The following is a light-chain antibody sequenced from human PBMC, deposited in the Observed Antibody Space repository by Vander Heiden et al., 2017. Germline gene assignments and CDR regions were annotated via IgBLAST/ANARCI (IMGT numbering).Light chain of an antibody. J-gene: IGLJ1*01. Sequence: QSVLTQPPSVSGAPGQRVTISCTGSSSNLGAGYDVHWYQHLPGTAPNLLIYGNSNRPSGVPDRFSGSKSGTSASLAITGLQAEDEADYYCQSFDTSHYVFGTGTKVTVL. CDR2: GNS. V-gene: IGLV1-40*01. CDR1: SSNLGAGYD. CDR3: QSFDTSHYV.